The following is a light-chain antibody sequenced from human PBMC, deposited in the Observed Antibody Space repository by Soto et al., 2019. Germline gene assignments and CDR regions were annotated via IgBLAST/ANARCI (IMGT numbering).Light chain of an antibody. CDR2: SNN. Sequence: QSVLTQPPSASGTPGQRVTISCSGSSSNIGSNTVNWFQQLPGRAPKLLIYSNNQRPSGVPDRSSGSKSGTSASLAISWLQSEDEADYYCASWDGNLNGEYVFGTGTKDTDL. CDR3: ASWDGNLNGEYV. CDR1: SSNIGSNT. V-gene: IGLV1-44*01. J-gene: IGLJ1*01.